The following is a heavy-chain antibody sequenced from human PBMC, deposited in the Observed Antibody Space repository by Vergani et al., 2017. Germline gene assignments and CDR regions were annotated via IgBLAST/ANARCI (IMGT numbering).Heavy chain of an antibody. V-gene: IGHV3-23*01. Sequence: EVQLLESGGRLVQPGGSLRLSCVASGFAFSRYAMSWVRQAPGKGLEWVSGLTASGSGISYADSVRGRFTISRDNSKNTLFLQMNNLRAEDTAVYYCAKDNVPGYYDSSGYCDYWGQGTLVTVSS. CDR2: LTASGSGI. CDR1: GFAFSRYA. J-gene: IGHJ4*02. CDR3: AKDNVPGYYDSSGYCDY. D-gene: IGHD3-22*01.